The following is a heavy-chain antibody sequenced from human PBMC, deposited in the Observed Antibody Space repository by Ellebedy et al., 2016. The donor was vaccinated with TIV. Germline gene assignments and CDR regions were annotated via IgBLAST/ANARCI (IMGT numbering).Heavy chain of an antibody. J-gene: IGHJ6*03. D-gene: IGHD1-26*01. CDR2: ISSSSSNI. Sequence: GGSLRLSCAVSGFTFSRYAMTWVRQAPGKGLEWVSYISSSSSNIHYADSVKGRFTVSRDNAKNSLFLQMNSLRAEDTAVYYCAGDPSVGANWFYYMDVWGKGTTVTVSS. V-gene: IGHV3-48*04. CDR1: GFTFSRYA. CDR3: AGDPSVGANWFYYMDV.